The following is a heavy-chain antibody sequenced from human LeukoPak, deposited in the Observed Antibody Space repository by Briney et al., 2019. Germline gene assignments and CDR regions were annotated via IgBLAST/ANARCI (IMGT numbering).Heavy chain of an antibody. Sequence: SETLSLTCTVSGGSISGYYWSWIRQPPGKGLEWIAYIYYNGISNYNPSLKSRVIISVDSSKNQFSLKLTSVTAADTAVYYCARDRYYGSGSYTDAFDIWGQGTMVTVSS. CDR1: GGSISGYY. CDR3: ARDRYYGSGSYTDAFDI. D-gene: IGHD3-10*01. V-gene: IGHV4-59*01. CDR2: IYYNGIS. J-gene: IGHJ3*02.